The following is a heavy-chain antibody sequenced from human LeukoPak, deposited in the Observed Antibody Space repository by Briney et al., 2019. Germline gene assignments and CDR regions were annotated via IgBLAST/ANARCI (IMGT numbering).Heavy chain of an antibody. V-gene: IGHV3-30-3*01. J-gene: IGHJ4*02. CDR3: ARALGLRLYYFDY. D-gene: IGHD5-12*01. CDR1: GFTFSSYA. Sequence: PGRSLRLSCAASGFTFSSYAMHGVRQAPGKGLEGVAVISYDGSNKYYADSVKGRFTISRDNSKNTLYLQMNSLRAEDTAVYYCARALGLRLYYFDYWGQGALVTVSS. CDR2: ISYDGSNK.